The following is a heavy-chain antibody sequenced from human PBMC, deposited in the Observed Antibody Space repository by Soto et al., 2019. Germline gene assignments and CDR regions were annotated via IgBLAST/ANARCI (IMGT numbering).Heavy chain of an antibody. V-gene: IGHV1-8*01. Sequence: QVQLVQSGAELKKPGASVKVSCKASGYTFSNYDMNWVRQATGQGPEWIGWVNPNNGDTGYAQKFQGRVTLNTDISTPTAYMELTSLRSEDTAIYYCAKVSRKGSAIDFDYWGQGTLITVSS. CDR1: GYTFSNYD. J-gene: IGHJ4*02. CDR3: AKVSRKGSAIDFDY. D-gene: IGHD3-10*01. CDR2: VNPNNGDT.